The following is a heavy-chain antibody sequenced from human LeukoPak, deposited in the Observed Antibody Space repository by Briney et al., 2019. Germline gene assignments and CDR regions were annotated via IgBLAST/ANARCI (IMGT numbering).Heavy chain of an antibody. Sequence: KTSETLSLTCAVSGGSISSSNWWSWVRQPPGKGLEWIGEIYHSGSTNYNPSLKSRVTISVDKSKNQFSLNLSSVTAADTAVYYCARRITMVWGVPAINDGFDIWGQGTMVTVSS. D-gene: IGHD3-10*01. CDR1: GGSISSSNW. CDR3: ARRITMVWGVPAINDGFDI. J-gene: IGHJ3*02. CDR2: IYHSGST. V-gene: IGHV4-4*02.